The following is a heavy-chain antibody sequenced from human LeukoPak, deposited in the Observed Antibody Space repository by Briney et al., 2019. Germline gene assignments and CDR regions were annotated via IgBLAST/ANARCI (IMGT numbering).Heavy chain of an antibody. V-gene: IGHV1-24*01. CDR3: ARVNWNDVSDDY. Sequence: GASVKVSCKVSGYTLTELSMHWVRQAPGKGLERMGGFDPEDGETIYAQKFQGRVTMTEDTSTDTAYMELSSLRSDDAAVYYCARVNWNDVSDDYWGQGTLVTVSS. D-gene: IGHD1-20*01. CDR2: FDPEDGET. J-gene: IGHJ4*02. CDR1: GYTLTELS.